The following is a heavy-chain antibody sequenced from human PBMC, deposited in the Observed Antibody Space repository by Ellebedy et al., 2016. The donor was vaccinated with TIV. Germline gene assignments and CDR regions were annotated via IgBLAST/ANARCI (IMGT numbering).Heavy chain of an antibody. D-gene: IGHD5-12*01. CDR2: IYYSGST. Sequence: MPGGSLRLSCTVSGGSISSYYWSWIRQPPGKGLEWIGYIYYSGSTNYNPSLKSRFTISVDTSKNQFSLKLSSVTAADTAVYYCARGLGDIVATIFPLFDYWGQGTLVTVSS. CDR1: GGSISSYY. CDR3: ARGLGDIVATIFPLFDY. V-gene: IGHV4-59*08. J-gene: IGHJ4*02.